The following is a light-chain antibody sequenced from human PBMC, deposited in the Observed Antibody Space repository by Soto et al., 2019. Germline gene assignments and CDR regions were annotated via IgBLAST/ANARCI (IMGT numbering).Light chain of an antibody. CDR2: EVS. Sequence: QSALTQPHSASGSPGQSVTISCTGTSSDVGGYNYVSWYQQHPGKAPKLMIYEVSKRPSRVPDLFSGSKSGNTASLTVSVLQAEDEADYYCSSYAGSNSVVFGGGTKLTVL. V-gene: IGLV2-8*01. CDR1: SSDVGGYNY. CDR3: SSYAGSNSVV. J-gene: IGLJ2*01.